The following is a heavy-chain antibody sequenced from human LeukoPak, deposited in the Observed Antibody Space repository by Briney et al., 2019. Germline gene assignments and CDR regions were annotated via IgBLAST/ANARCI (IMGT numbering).Heavy chain of an antibody. J-gene: IGHJ3*02. D-gene: IGHD1-7*01. V-gene: IGHV1-69*05. CDR3: ARDGGGTGTMWWAFDI. CDR2: IIPIFGTA. CDR1: GGTFSSYA. Sequence: SVKVSCKASGGTFSSYAISWVRQAPGQGLEWMGRIIPIFGTANYAQKFQGRVTITTDESTSTAYMELSSLRSEDTAVYYCARDGGGTGTMWWAFDIWGQGTMVTVSS.